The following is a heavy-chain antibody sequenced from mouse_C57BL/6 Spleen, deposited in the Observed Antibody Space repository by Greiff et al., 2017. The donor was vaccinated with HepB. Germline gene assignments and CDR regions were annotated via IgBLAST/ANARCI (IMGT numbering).Heavy chain of an antibody. CDR2: ISSGSSTI. CDR1: GFTFSDYG. Sequence: EVQLVESGGGLVKPGGSLKLSCAASGFTFSDYGMHWVRQAPEKGLEWVAYISSGSSTIYYADTVKGRFTISRDNAKNTLFLQMTSLRSEDTAMYYCARSNYYGRSIMDYWGQGTSVTVSS. CDR3: ARSNYYGRSIMDY. J-gene: IGHJ4*01. V-gene: IGHV5-17*01. D-gene: IGHD1-1*01.